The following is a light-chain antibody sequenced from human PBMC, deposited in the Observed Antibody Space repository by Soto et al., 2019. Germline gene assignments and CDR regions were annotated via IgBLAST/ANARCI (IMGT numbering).Light chain of an antibody. CDR1: SSNIGNNY. CDR3: GTWDSSLSAVV. CDR2: DNN. J-gene: IGLJ3*02. V-gene: IGLV1-51*01. Sequence: QSVLTQPPSVSAAPGQKVTISCSGSSSNIGNNYLFWYQQLPGTAPTLLIYDNNKRPSGIPDRFSGSKSGTSATLGITGLQTGDEADYYCGTWDSSLSAVVFGGGTKVTVL.